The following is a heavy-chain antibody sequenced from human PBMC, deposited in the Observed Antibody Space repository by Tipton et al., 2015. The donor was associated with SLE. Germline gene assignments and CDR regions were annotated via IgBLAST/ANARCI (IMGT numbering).Heavy chain of an antibody. J-gene: IGHJ6*02. CDR2: ISWNSGSI. Sequence: SLRLSCAASGFTFDDYAMHWVRQAPGKGLEWVSGISWNSGSIGYADSVKGRFTISRDNAKNSLYLQMNSLRAEDTALYYCAKDNPLSSSRGPLYYYGMDVWGQGTTVTVS. CDR1: GFTFDDYA. CDR3: AKDNPLSSSRGPLYYYGMDV. V-gene: IGHV3-9*01. D-gene: IGHD6-13*01.